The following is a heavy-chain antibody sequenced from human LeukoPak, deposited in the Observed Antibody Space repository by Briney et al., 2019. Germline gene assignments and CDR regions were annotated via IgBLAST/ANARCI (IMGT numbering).Heavy chain of an antibody. D-gene: IGHD2-15*01. CDR2: IYYSGST. V-gene: IGHV4-61*01. Sequence: SETLSLTCTVSGRSLSSGSYYWSWLPHPPGKGLEWIGYIYYSGSTNYNPSLKSRVTISVDTSKNQFSLKLSSVTAADTAVYYCARDRLIGGDPWGQGTLVTVSS. CDR1: GRSLSSGSYY. CDR3: ARDRLIGGDP. J-gene: IGHJ5*02.